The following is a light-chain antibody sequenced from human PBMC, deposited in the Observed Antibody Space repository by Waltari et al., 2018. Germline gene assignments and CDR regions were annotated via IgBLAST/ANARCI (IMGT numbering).Light chain of an antibody. Sequence: DVQMTQSPSSLSASIADRVTITCRASQNIRTSLIWYQQKPGRAPKVLIYEVSNLQSGVPSRFSGTGSGTDVTLTISSPQPEDSATYYCQQSSHIPYTFGQGTKLEIK. CDR3: QQSSHIPYT. CDR1: QNIRTS. V-gene: IGKV1-39*01. J-gene: IGKJ2*01. CDR2: EVS.